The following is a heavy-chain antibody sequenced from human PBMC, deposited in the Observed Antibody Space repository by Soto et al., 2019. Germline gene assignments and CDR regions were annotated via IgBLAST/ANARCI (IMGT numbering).Heavy chain of an antibody. J-gene: IGHJ4*02. CDR1: GYTFTSYY. CDR3: ARDRFYDSRRYYYEIDY. CDR2: INPSGGST. D-gene: IGHD3-22*01. Sequence: ASVKVSCKASGYTFTSYYMHWVRQAPGQGLEWMGIINPSGGSTSYAQKFQGRVTMTRDTSTSTVYMELSSLRSEDTAVYYCARDRFYDSRRYYYEIDYWGQGTLVTVSS. V-gene: IGHV1-46*01.